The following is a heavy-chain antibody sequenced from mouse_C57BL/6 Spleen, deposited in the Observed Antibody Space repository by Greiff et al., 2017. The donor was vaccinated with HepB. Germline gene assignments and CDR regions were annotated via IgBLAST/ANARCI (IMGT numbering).Heavy chain of an antibody. V-gene: IGHV1-61*01. Sequence: QVHVKQPGAELVRPGSSVKLSCKASGYTFTSYWMDWVKQRPGQGLEWIGNIYPSDSETHYNQKFKDKATLTVDKSSSTAYMQLSSLTSEDSAVYYCARGGDEGAWFAYWGQGTLVTVSA. CDR1: GYTFTSYW. CDR2: IYPSDSET. D-gene: IGHD3-3*01. CDR3: ARGGDEGAWFAY. J-gene: IGHJ3*01.